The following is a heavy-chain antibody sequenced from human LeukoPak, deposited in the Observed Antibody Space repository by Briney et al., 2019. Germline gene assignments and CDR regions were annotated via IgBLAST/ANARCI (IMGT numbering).Heavy chain of an antibody. D-gene: IGHD3-3*01. V-gene: IGHV3-48*02. Sequence: GGGLRLSCAASGLTFSSYSMNWVRQAPARGGEGVSYISSSGSTIYYADSVKGRFTICRDNAKNSLYLQIKSLRDEDTSVYYCARTVGFLEWLFDYWGRGTLVTVSS. J-gene: IGHJ4*02. CDR3: ARTVGFLEWLFDY. CDR2: ISSSGSTI. CDR1: GLTFSSYS.